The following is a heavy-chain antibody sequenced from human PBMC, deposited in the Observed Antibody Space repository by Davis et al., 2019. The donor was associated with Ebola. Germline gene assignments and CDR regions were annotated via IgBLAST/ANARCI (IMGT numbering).Heavy chain of an antibody. J-gene: IGHJ4*02. CDR1: GYSFTTYW. V-gene: IGHV5-51*01. D-gene: IGHD3-22*01. CDR3: ARRGYYDSSGYYFHFDY. Sequence: GGSLRLSCKASGYSFTTYWIVWVRQMPGKGLECIGIIFPGDSDTRYSPSFQGHVTISADKSISTAYLQWSSLKASDTAMYYCARRGYYDSSGYYFHFDYWGQGTLVTVSS. CDR2: IFPGDSDT.